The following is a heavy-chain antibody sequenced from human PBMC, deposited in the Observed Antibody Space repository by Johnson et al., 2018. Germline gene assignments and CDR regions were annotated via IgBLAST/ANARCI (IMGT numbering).Heavy chain of an antibody. Sequence: VQLVESGGGLVQPGGSLRLSCAASGFTFSSYDMHWVRQATGNGLEWVSAIGTAGDTYYPGSVKGRFTISRENAKNSLYLQMNSRRAGDTAVYYCARDNGGDAFDNWGQGTMFTVSS. CDR1: GFTFSSYD. J-gene: IGHJ3*02. CDR2: IGTAGDT. V-gene: IGHV3-13*01. CDR3: ARDNGGDAFDN. D-gene: IGHD2-8*01.